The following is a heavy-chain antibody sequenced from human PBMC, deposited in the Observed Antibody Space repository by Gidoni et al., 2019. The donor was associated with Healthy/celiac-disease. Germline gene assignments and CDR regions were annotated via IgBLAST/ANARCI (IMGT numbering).Heavy chain of an antibody. CDR2: IYHSGRT. D-gene: IGHD4-17*01. J-gene: IGHJ4*02. Sequence: QVQLQESGPGLVKPSETLSLSCTVSGGSISSYYWSWIRQPTGKGLEWIGYIYHSGRTNYNPALKSRVTISVDTSENQFSLKLSSATAADTAVYYCASGTTVTTFDYWGQGTQVTVSS. CDR3: ASGTTVTTFDY. V-gene: IGHV4-59*01. CDR1: GGSISSYY.